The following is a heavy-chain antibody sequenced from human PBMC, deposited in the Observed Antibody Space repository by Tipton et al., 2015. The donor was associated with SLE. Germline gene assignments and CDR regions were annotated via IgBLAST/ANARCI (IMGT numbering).Heavy chain of an antibody. Sequence: TLSLTCTVSGDSITSYYWNWIRQPPGKGLEWIGYIYYNGHTNYSPSLKSRVTLSVDTSKNQFSLTLSSVTAADTAVYYCATGYFDTLTGYYTVDYWGQGTLVIVSS. CDR3: ATGYFDTLTGYYTVDY. J-gene: IGHJ4*02. V-gene: IGHV4-59*08. CDR1: GDSITSYY. D-gene: IGHD3-9*01. CDR2: IYYNGHT.